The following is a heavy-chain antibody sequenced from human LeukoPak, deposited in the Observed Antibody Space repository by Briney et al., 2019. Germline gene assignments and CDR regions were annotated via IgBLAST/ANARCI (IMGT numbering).Heavy chain of an antibody. Sequence: GGSLRLSCAASGFTFSSYSMNWVRQAPGKGLEWVSSISSSSSYIYYADSVKGRFTISRDNAKNSLYLQMNSLRAEDTAVYYCARETPAPYTTDYWGQGTLVTVSS. CDR3: ARETPAPYTTDY. CDR2: ISSSSSYI. J-gene: IGHJ4*02. CDR1: GFTFSSYS. D-gene: IGHD1-1*01. V-gene: IGHV3-21*01.